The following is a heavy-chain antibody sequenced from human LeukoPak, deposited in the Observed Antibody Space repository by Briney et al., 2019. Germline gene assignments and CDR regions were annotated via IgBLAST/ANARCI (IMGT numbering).Heavy chain of an antibody. CDR1: GGSISSYY. CDR3: ARYPADNYYYGMDV. D-gene: IGHD2-15*01. Sequence: SETLSLTCTVSGGSISSYYWSWIRQHPGKGLEWIGYIYYSGSTYYNPSLKSRVTISVDTSKNQFSLKLSSVTAADTAVYYCARYPADNYYYGMDVWGQGTTVTVSS. CDR2: IYYSGST. J-gene: IGHJ6*02. V-gene: IGHV4-59*06.